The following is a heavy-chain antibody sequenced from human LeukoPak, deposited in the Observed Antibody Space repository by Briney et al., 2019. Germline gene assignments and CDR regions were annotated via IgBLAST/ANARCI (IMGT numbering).Heavy chain of an antibody. V-gene: IGHV1-8*01. CDR2: MNPNSGNT. J-gene: IGHJ5*02. CDR1: GYTFTSYD. CDR3: ARGRKFTMVRGPYYRAYRFDP. D-gene: IGHD3-10*01. Sequence: ASVKVSCKASGYTFTSYDINWVRQATGQGLEWMGWMNPNSGNTGYAQKFQGRVTMTRNTSISTAYMELSSLRSEDTAVYYCARGRKFTMVRGPYYRAYRFDPWGQGTLVTVPS.